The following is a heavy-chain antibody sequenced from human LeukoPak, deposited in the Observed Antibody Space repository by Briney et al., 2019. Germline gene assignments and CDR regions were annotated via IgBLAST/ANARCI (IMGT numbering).Heavy chain of an antibody. J-gene: IGHJ4*02. V-gene: IGHV3-30*18. D-gene: IGHD1-26*01. CDR2: ISYDGSNK. CDR3: AKGLEWEPPFDY. Sequence: SGGSLRLSCAASGFTFSSYGIHWVRQAPGKGLEWVAVISYDGSNKYYADSVKGRFTISRDNSKNTLYLQMNSLRAEDTAVYYCAKGLEWEPPFDYWGQGTLVTVSS. CDR1: GFTFSSYG.